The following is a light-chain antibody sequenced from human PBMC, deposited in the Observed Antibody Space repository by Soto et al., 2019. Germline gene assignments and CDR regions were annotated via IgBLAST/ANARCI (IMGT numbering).Light chain of an antibody. CDR1: QSISSW. Sequence: DIQMTQSPSTLSASVGDRVTITCRASQSISSWLAWYQQKPGKAPKLLIYDASSLESGVPSRFSGSGSGTEFTLTINSLQPDDFATYYCQQYNPYSTFGQGTKVDIK. V-gene: IGKV1-5*01. CDR3: QQYNPYST. CDR2: DAS. J-gene: IGKJ1*01.